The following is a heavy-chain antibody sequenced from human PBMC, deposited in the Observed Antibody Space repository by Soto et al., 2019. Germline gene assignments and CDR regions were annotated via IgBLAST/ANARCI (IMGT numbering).Heavy chain of an antibody. D-gene: IGHD3-10*01. CDR2: INGSGAKT. CDR1: RFTFNNYA. V-gene: IGHV3-23*01. J-gene: IGHJ4*02. CDR3: AKNLWFGELSPFDY. Sequence: EVQLLESGGGSVQPGGSLRLSCAASRFTFNNYAMSWVRQAPGKGLEWVSAINGSGAKTLYADSVKGRFTTSRDNSRNTLYLQMNSLRGEDTAIYYCAKNLWFGELSPFDYWGQGILVTVSS.